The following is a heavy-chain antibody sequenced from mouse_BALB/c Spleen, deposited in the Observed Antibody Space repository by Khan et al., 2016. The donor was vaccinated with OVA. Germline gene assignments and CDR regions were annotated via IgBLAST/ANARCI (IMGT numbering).Heavy chain of an antibody. V-gene: IGHV2-2*02. Sequence: VQLQQSGPGLVQPSQSLSITCTVSGFSLISYGVHWVRQSPGKGLEWLGVICSGGITDYNTALISRLNISKDNSKSQVFFKMNSLQANDTAIYDCARNYDYDEGLAYWGQGTLVTVSA. J-gene: IGHJ3*01. CDR1: GFSLISYG. D-gene: IGHD2-4*01. CDR3: ARNYDYDEGLAY. CDR2: ICSGGIT.